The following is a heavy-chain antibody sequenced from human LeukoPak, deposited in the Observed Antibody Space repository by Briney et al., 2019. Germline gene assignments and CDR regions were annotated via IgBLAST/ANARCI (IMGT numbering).Heavy chain of an antibody. CDR2: ISGSGGST. CDR1: GFTFSSYG. V-gene: IGHV3-23*01. D-gene: IGHD3-22*01. J-gene: IGHJ3*02. CDR3: ARDANYYDFPSGAFDI. Sequence: GGSLRLSCAASGFTFSSYGMSWVRQAPGKGLEWVSAISGSGGSTYYADSVKGRFTISRDNAKNSLYLQMNSLRAEDTAVYYCARDANYYDFPSGAFDIWGQGTMVTVSS.